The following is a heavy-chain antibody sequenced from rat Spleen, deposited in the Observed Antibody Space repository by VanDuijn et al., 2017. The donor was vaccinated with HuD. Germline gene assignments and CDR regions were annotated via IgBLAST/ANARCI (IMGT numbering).Heavy chain of an antibody. CDR3: AKDMNYYSTYPFYVMGD. V-gene: IGHV5-7*01. CDR2: ISYDGSHT. D-gene: IGHD1-2*01. CDR1: GFTFSDYY. J-gene: IGHJ4*01. Sequence: EVQLVESGGGLVQPGRSLKLSCAASGFTFSDYYMAWVRQAPTTGREWVATISYDGSHTYYRDSVKGRFTISRDNAENTVYLQMNSLRSEDTATYYCAKDMNYYSTYPFYVMGDWGQGASVTVSS.